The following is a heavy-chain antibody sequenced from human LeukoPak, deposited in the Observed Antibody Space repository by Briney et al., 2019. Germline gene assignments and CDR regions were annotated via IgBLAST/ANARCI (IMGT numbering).Heavy chain of an antibody. D-gene: IGHD4-11*01. Sequence: GGSLRLSCAASGYTFSSYAMSWVRQAPGKGLEWVSTINGGGVNTHYADSVGGRFTISRDNSKNTLFLQMNSLRDEDTAVYYCAKDLYSNYGPADYWGQGNLVTVSS. J-gene: IGHJ4*02. CDR3: AKDLYSNYGPADY. CDR2: INGGGVNT. V-gene: IGHV3-23*01. CDR1: GYTFSSYA.